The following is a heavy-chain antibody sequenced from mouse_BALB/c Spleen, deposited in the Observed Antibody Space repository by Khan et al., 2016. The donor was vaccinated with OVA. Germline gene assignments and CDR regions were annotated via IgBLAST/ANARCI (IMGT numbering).Heavy chain of an antibody. J-gene: IGHJ2*01. V-gene: IGHV3-2*02. CDR3: ARVYRGDFDY. D-gene: IGHD2-14*01. CDR1: GYSITSDYA. Sequence: EVKLLESGPGLVKPSQSLSLTCTVTGYSITSDYAWNWIRQFPGNKLEWMGYISYSGNTKYNPSLKSRISITRDTSKNQFFLQLNSVTIEDTATYYCARVYRGDFDYWGQGTTLTVSS. CDR2: ISYSGNT.